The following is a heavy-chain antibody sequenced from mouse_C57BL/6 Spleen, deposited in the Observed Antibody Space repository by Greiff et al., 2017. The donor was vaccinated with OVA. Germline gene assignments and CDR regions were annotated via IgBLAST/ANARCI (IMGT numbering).Heavy chain of an antibody. CDR1: GYTFTDYY. CDR3: ARFDDYGLDY. V-gene: IGHV1-26*01. CDR2: INPNNGGT. D-gene: IGHD2-4*01. Sequence: EVKLQQSGPELVKPGASVKISCKASGYTFTDYYMNWVKQSHGKSLEWIGDINPNNGGTSYNQKFKGKATLTVDKSSSTAYMELRSLTSEDSAVYYCARFDDYGLDYWGQGTTRTVSS. J-gene: IGHJ2*01.